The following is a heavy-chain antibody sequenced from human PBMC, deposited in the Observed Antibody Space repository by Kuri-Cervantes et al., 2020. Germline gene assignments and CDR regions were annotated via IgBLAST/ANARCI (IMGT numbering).Heavy chain of an antibody. Sequence: GGSLRLSCAASGFTVSSNYMSWVRQAPGKGLEWVSLIYSGGPTYYADSVRGRFTISRDNSKNTLFLQMNSLRAEDTAVYYCASSSYDVAAAGLGAFDIWGQGTMVTDSS. CDR1: GFTVSSNY. V-gene: IGHV3-53*01. J-gene: IGHJ3*02. D-gene: IGHD6-13*01. CDR2: IYSGGPT. CDR3: ASSSYDVAAAGLGAFDI.